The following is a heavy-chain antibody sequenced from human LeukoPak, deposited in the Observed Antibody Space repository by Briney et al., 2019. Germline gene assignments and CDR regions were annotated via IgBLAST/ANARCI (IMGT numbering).Heavy chain of an antibody. CDR3: AKERQNYYGSGSYYSNWFDP. Sequence: GGSLRLSCAASGFTFSSYAMSWVRQAPGKGLEWVSAISGSGGSTYYADSVKGRFTISRDNSKNTLYLQMNSLRAEDTAVYYCAKERQNYYGSGSYYSNWFDPWGQGTLVTVPT. J-gene: IGHJ5*02. D-gene: IGHD3-10*01. V-gene: IGHV3-23*01. CDR2: ISGSGGST. CDR1: GFTFSSYA.